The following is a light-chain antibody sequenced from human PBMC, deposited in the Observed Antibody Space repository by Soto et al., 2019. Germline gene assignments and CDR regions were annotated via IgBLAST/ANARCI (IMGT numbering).Light chain of an antibody. J-gene: IGLJ1*01. Sequence: QSVLTQPPSASGTPGQRVTISCSGSTSNIGSNYVYWYQQLPGTAPKLLIYSNNQRPLEVPERFSGSKSGTSASLAIIGLRSEDEGDYYCAAWDDSLSGSYVFGTGTKLTVL. CDR3: AAWDDSLSGSYV. CDR2: SNN. CDR1: TSNIGSNY. V-gene: IGLV1-47*02.